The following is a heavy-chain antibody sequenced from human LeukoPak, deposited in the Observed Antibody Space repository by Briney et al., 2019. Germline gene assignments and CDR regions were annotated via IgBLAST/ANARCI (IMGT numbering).Heavy chain of an antibody. CDR1: GFSLSSSGMC. J-gene: IGHJ6*03. D-gene: IGHD3-10*01. V-gene: IGHV2-70*17. Sequence: SGPTLVNPTQTLTLTCTFSGFSLSSSGMCVSWIRQPPGKALEWLARIDWDEDKFYSTSLKTGLTISKYTSKNQVVVTMTNMDPVDTATYYCARTRRIVTDRGNYYYMDVWGRGTTVTVSS. CDR2: IDWDEDK. CDR3: ARTRRIVTDRGNYYYMDV.